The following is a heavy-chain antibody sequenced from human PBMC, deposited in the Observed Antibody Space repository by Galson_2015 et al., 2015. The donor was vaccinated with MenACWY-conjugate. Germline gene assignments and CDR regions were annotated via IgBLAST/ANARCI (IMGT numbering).Heavy chain of an antibody. CDR2: ISYSGST. Sequence: SETLSLTCTVSGGSISSSSYFWGWIRQPPGKGLEWIGTISYSGSTHYNPSLNNRVTVSADTSKNQFSLNVNSVTAADTALYYCARRPARLTLGAFDIWGQGTMVTVSS. CDR3: ARRPARLTLGAFDI. V-gene: IGHV4-39*01. D-gene: IGHD4-23*01. J-gene: IGHJ3*02. CDR1: GGSISSSSYF.